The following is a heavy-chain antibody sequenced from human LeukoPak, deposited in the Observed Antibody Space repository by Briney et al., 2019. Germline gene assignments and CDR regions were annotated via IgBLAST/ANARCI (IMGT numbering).Heavy chain of an antibody. CDR2: IGSNGGST. V-gene: IGHV3-64D*06. Sequence: GGSLRLSCSASRFTFSSYAMHWVRQAPGKGLEYVSAIGSNGGSTYYADSVKGRFTISRDNSKNTLYLQMSSLRAEDTAVYYCVKSVTTGTGGAFDIWGQGTMVTVSS. D-gene: IGHD1-1*01. CDR1: RFTFSSYA. J-gene: IGHJ3*02. CDR3: VKSVTTGTGGAFDI.